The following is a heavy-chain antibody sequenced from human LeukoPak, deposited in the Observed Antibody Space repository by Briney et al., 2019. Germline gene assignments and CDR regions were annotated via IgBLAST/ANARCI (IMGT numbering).Heavy chain of an antibody. V-gene: IGHV3-66*02. CDR3: ARGQIVGVQGDF. D-gene: IGHD1-26*01. CDR1: GFTFSSYS. Sequence: GGSLRLSCAASGFTFSSYSMNWVRQAPGKGLEWVALMYSRGSSHYADTVRGRFPISRESSKTQVYRQMTSLTAGDTAGYYGARGQIVGVQGDFWGQGTLVTVSS. J-gene: IGHJ4*02. CDR2: MYSRGSS.